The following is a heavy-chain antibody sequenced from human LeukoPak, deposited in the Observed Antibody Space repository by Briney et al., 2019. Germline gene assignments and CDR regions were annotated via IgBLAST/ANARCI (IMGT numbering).Heavy chain of an antibody. Sequence: GGTLRLSCGASGFTFSSYGMSWVRQAPGKGLEWVSAISGSGGSTYYADSVKGRFTISRDNSKNTLYLQMNSLRAEDTAVYYCAKRGGMYPAYYFDYWGQGTLVTVSS. J-gene: IGHJ4*02. V-gene: IGHV3-23*01. D-gene: IGHD3-16*01. CDR2: ISGSGGST. CDR3: AKRGGMYPAYYFDY. CDR1: GFTFSSYG.